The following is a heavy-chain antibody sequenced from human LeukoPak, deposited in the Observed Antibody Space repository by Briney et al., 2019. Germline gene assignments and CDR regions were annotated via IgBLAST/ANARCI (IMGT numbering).Heavy chain of an antibody. CDR2: INHSGST. Sequence: SETLSLTCAVYGGSFSGYYWSWIRQPPGKGLEWIGEINHSGSTNYNPSLKSRVTISVDTPKNQFSLKLSSVTAADTAVYYCARGHDYGGNSRIGYWGQGTLVTVSS. CDR1: GGSFSGYY. D-gene: IGHD4-23*01. J-gene: IGHJ4*02. V-gene: IGHV4-34*01. CDR3: ARGHDYGGNSRIGY.